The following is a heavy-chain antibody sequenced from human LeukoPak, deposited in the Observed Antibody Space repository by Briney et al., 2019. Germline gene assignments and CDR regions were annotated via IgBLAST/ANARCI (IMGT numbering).Heavy chain of an antibody. D-gene: IGHD1-26*01. Sequence: GGSLRLSCAASGVTFSSYAMQWGRQAPGKGLERGAVISYDGCNNYYANSVNARFTLSSNNSNTTLYLQMNSLRAEDTAVYYCARARTPGGIIVGADYWGQGTLVTVSS. CDR1: GVTFSSYA. J-gene: IGHJ4*02. CDR2: ISYDGCNN. CDR3: ARARTPGGIIVGADY. V-gene: IGHV3-30-3*01.